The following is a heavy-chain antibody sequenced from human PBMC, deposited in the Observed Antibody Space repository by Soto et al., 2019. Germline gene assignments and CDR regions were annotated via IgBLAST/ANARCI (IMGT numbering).Heavy chain of an antibody. CDR3: ARDRNSGSRPDAFES. Sequence: SETLSLTCTVSDYSMGSGYYWGWIRQPPGKGLEWIGSIIPSGNTNYNPSLKRRVTMSVDTSKNQFSRKLRSVIAADTAGYYCARDRNSGSRPDAFESWGQGTMVTVSS. CDR1: DYSMGSGYY. D-gene: IGHD1-26*01. CDR2: IIPSGNT. J-gene: IGHJ3*02. V-gene: IGHV4-38-2*02.